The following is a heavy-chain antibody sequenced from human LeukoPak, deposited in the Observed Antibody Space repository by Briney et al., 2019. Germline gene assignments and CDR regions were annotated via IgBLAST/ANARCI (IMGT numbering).Heavy chain of an antibody. CDR3: ARGTRRDGYNFDY. Sequence: PGGSLRLSCAASGFTFSSYWMHWVRQAPGKGLVWVSRINSDGSSTSYADSVKGRFTISRDNAKNTLYLQMNSLRAEDTAVYYCARGTRRDGYNFDYWGQGTLVTVSS. V-gene: IGHV3-74*01. D-gene: IGHD5-24*01. CDR2: INSDGSST. J-gene: IGHJ4*02. CDR1: GFTFSSYW.